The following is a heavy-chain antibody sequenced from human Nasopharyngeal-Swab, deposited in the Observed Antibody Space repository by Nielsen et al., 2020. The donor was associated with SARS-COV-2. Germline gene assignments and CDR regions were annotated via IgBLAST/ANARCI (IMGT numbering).Heavy chain of an antibody. Sequence: SETLSLTCTVSGGSISSGGYYWSWIRQHPGKGLEWIGYIYYGGSTYYNPSLKSRVTISVDTSKNQFSLKLSSVTAADTAVYYCARARVVVPAANNWFDPWGQGTLVTVSS. CDR2: IYYGGST. J-gene: IGHJ5*02. CDR3: ARARVVVPAANNWFDP. CDR1: GGSISSGGYY. V-gene: IGHV4-31*03. D-gene: IGHD2-2*01.